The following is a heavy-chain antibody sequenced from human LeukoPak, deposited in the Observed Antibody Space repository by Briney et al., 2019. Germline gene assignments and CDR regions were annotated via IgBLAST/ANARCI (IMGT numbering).Heavy chain of an antibody. CDR3: ARLDEGFYYDGSGYMF. V-gene: IGHV5-51*01. Sequence: GESLKISCKGSGYGFNLYRIAWVRQMPGKGLEWMGIIYPGDSETTYSPSFQGHVTISADKTINTAYLQWNTLKVSDTAMYYCARLDEGFYYDGSGYMFWGQGTLVTVSS. D-gene: IGHD3-22*01. CDR1: GYGFNLYR. J-gene: IGHJ4*02. CDR2: IYPGDSET.